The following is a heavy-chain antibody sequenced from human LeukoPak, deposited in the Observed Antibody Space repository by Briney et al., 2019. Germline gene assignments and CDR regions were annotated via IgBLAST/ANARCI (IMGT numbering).Heavy chain of an antibody. CDR3: ARGNSSSWMTFDY. D-gene: IGHD6-13*01. J-gene: IGHJ4*02. CDR2: IYHSGST. CDR1: GCSISSGGYS. V-gene: IGHV4-30-2*01. Sequence: SQTLSLTCAVSGCSISSGGYSWSWMRQPPGKGLECIGYIYHSGSTYYNPSLKSRVTISVDTSKNQFSLKLSPVTAADTAVYYCARGNSSSWMTFDYWGQGTLVTVSS.